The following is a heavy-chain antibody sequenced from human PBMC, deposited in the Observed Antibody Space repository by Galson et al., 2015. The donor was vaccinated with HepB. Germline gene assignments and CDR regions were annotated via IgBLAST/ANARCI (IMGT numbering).Heavy chain of an antibody. D-gene: IGHD3-10*01. CDR2: IIPIFGTA. CDR1: GYTFTGYY. V-gene: IGHV1-69*13. Sequence: SVKVSCKASGYTFTGYYMHWVRQAPGQGLEWMGGIIPIFGTANYAQKFQGRVTITADESASTAYMELSSLRSEDTAVYYCAKDMVRGVIIRRRAATGWFDPWGQGTLVTVSS. CDR3: AKDMVRGVIIRRRAATGWFDP. J-gene: IGHJ5*02.